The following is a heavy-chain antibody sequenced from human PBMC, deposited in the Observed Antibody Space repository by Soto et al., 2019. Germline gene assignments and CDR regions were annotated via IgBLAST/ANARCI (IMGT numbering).Heavy chain of an antibody. CDR1: GGSIRNGGYY. J-gene: IGHJ4*02. D-gene: IGHD2-21*02. V-gene: IGHV4-31*03. CDR3: ARQFCGGDCSPPLN. CDR2: IAYSGTT. Sequence: QVQLQESGPGLVKPSETLSLTCTVSGGSIRNGGYYWTRIRQHPGKGLEWIGYIAYSGTTSYNPSLKSRLTISIDTQNQFSLKLRSVTAADTATYYCARQFCGGDCSPPLNLGQGTLVTVSS.